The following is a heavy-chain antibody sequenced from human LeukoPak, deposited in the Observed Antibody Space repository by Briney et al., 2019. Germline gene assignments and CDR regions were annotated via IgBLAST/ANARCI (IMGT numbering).Heavy chain of an antibody. CDR3: ARENYYDGSGSPSASAPVDH. CDR2: IDPSGGST. V-gene: IGHV1-46*01. CDR1: GYTFTSYY. J-gene: IGHJ4*02. D-gene: IGHD3-22*01. Sequence: ASVKVSCKASGYTFTSYYVHWVRQAPGQGLEWMGIIDPSGGSTRYPQKFQGRVTVTGDTSTSTVYMELRSLRSDDTAVYYCARENYYDGSGSPSASAPVDHWGQGTLVTVSS.